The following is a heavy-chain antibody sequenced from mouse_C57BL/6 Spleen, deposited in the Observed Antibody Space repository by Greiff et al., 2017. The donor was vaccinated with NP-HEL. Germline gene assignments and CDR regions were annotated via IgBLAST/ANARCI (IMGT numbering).Heavy chain of an antibody. CDR3: AMGPYYGSSYGGYVDV. CDR2: ISSGSSTI. CDR1: GFTFSDYG. Sequence: EVQLVESGGGLVKPGGSLKLSCAASGFTFSDYGMHWVRQAPEKGLAWVAYISSGSSTIYYADTVEGRFTISRDNAKNTLFLQMTRLRAEDTVMYYCAMGPYYGSSYGGYVDVWGTGTTVTVAS. D-gene: IGHD1-1*01. V-gene: IGHV5-17*01. J-gene: IGHJ1*03.